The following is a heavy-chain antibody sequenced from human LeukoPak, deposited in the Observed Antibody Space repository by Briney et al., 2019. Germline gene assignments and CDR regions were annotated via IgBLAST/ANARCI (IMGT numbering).Heavy chain of an antibody. Sequence: ASVKVSCKASGYTFTSYGISWVRQAPGQGLEWMGWVSAYNGDTNYAQKFQGRVTMTTDTSTNTGYMEPWSLGSDDTAVYYCARSTGFQKYYFGYWGQGTLVTVSS. D-gene: IGHD3-9*01. CDR1: GYTFTSYG. CDR2: VSAYNGDT. J-gene: IGHJ4*02. V-gene: IGHV1-18*01. CDR3: ARSTGFQKYYFGY.